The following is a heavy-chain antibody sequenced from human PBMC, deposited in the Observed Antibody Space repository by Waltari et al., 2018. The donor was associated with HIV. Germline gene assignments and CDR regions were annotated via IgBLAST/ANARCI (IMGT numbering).Heavy chain of an antibody. CDR1: GASISRYY. CDR3: ARGANWFDP. J-gene: IGHJ5*02. CDR2: TFYSGST. V-gene: IGHV4-59*01. Sequence: QVQLQASGPGLVKRSETLSLTCPVSGASISRYYWTWIRQPPGKGLDWIGYTFYSGSTNYNPSLKSRVTISVDTAKNQLTLKLTSGTAADTAVYYWARGANWFDPGGQGTLVTVSS.